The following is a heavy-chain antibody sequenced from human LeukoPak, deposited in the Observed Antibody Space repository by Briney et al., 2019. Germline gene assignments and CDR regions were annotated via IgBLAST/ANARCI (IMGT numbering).Heavy chain of an antibody. Sequence: PSETLSLTCTVSGGSVNSDNYYWSWIRQPPGKGLEWIVYIFHSGSANYNPSLQSRVTMSVDTSKNQFSLKLSSVTAADTAVYYCARHGVIKRFLEWLPDYYYYGMDVWGQGTTVTVSS. CDR3: ARHGVIKRFLEWLPDYYYYGMDV. D-gene: IGHD3-3*01. V-gene: IGHV4-61*01. J-gene: IGHJ6*02. CDR2: IFHSGSA. CDR1: GGSVNSDNYY.